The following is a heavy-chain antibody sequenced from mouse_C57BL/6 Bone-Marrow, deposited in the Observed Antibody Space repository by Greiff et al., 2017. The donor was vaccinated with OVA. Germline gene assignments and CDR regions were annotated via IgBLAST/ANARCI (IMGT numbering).Heavy chain of an antibody. CDR1: GFSFNTYA. CDR2: IRSKSNNYET. J-gene: IGHJ2*01. D-gene: IGHD1-1*01. CDR3: VRQWYGSSSLYFDY. V-gene: IGHV10-1*01. Sequence: EVQLVESGGGLVKPKGSLKLSCAASGFSFNTYAMNWVRQAPGKGLEWVARIRSKSNNYETYYADSVKDRFTISRDDSESMLYLQMNNLTTEATAMYYCVRQWYGSSSLYFDYWGQGTTLTVSS.